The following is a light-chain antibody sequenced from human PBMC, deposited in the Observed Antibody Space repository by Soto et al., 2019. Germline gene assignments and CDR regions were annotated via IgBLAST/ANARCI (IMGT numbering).Light chain of an antibody. CDR3: QQSYSTLRT. CDR1: QSISSS. V-gene: IGKV1-39*01. Sequence: DIQMTQSPSSLYASVGDRVTITCRASQSISSSLNWYQQKPGKAPKLLIYGASSLQSGVPSRFSGSGSGTYFTLTISSLQPEDFATYYCQQSYSTLRTFGQGTKVGIK. J-gene: IGKJ1*01. CDR2: GAS.